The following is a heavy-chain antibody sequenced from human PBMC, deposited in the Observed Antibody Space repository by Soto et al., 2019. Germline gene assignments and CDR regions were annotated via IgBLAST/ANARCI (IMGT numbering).Heavy chain of an antibody. CDR1: GGSFSGYY. J-gene: IGHJ5*02. D-gene: IGHD3-10*01. V-gene: IGHV4-34*01. CDR3: ARGRTDYYGSGSPKYNWFDP. CDR2: INHSGST. Sequence: SETLSLTCAVYGGSFSGYYWSWIRQPPGKGLEWIGEINHSGSTNYNPSLKSRVTISVDTSKNQFSLKPSSVTAADTAVYYCARGRTDYYGSGSPKYNWFDPWGQGTLVTVSS.